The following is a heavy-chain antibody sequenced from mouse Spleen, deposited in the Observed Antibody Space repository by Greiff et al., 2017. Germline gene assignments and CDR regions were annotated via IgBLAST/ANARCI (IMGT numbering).Heavy chain of an antibody. D-gene: IGHD5-5*01. CDR3: TSYLAWFAY. CDR2: IRLKSDNYAT. CDR1: GFTFSNYW. Sequence: EVKLMESGGGLVQPGGSMKLSCVASGFTFSNYWMNWVRQSPEKGLEWVAQIRLKSDNYATHYAESVKGRFTISRDDSKSSVYLQMNNLRAEDTGIYYCTSYLAWFAYWGQGTLVTVSA. V-gene: IGHV6-3*01. J-gene: IGHJ3*01.